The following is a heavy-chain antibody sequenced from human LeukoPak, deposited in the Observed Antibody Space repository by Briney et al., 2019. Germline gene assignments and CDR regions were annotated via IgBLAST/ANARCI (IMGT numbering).Heavy chain of an antibody. D-gene: IGHD2-15*01. CDR3: ASRYCSGGTCYLGY. Sequence: GGSLRLSCAASGFTFSSYWMHWVRHAPGKGLVWVSRINIDGSITSYADSVKGRFTISRDNAKNALYLQMNSLRVEDTAVYYCASRYCSGGTCYLGYWGQGTLVTVSS. V-gene: IGHV3-74*01. J-gene: IGHJ4*02. CDR2: INIDGSIT. CDR1: GFTFSSYW.